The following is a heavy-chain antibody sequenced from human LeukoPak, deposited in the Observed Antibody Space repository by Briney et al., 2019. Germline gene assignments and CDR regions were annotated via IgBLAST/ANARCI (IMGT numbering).Heavy chain of an antibody. CDR2: IIPILGIA. CDR1: GGTFSSYT. Sequence: ASVKVSCKASGGTFSSYTISWVRQAPGQGLEWMGRIIPILGIANYAQKFQGRVTITADKSTSTAYMELSSLISEDTAVYYCARDHGYCSSTSCYPNWFDPWGQGTLVTVSS. V-gene: IGHV1-69*04. CDR3: ARDHGYCSSTSCYPNWFDP. D-gene: IGHD2-2*03. J-gene: IGHJ5*02.